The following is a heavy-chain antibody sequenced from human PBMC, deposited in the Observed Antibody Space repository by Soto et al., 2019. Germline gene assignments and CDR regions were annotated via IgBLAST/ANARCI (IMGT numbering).Heavy chain of an antibody. CDR1: GFSLSADGVG. Sequence: QITLKVSGPTLVQPTQTLTLTCTFSGFSLSADGVGVGWIRQPPGKALEWLALIYWDDDKRYRPSLKSMLTITKDTSTNPVVLTMTNMDPVATATYYCAHAYGGTSWPNDAFDVWGQGTVVTVSS. D-gene: IGHD2-2*01. CDR2: IYWDDDK. CDR3: AHAYGGTSWPNDAFDV. V-gene: IGHV2-5*02. J-gene: IGHJ3*01.